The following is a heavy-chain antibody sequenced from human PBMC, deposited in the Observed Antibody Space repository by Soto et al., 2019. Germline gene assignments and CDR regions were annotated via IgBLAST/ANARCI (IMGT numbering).Heavy chain of an antibody. J-gene: IGHJ4*02. CDR1: WFWLSSSGEG. CDR3: AHSDRIAAAGTYYFDY. V-gene: IGHV2-5*02. D-gene: IGHD6-13*01. Sequence: GSPPTPVNPTQPLTLTCTFSWFWLSSSGEGVGWIRQPPGKALEWLALIYWDDDKRYSPSLKSRLTITKDTSKNQVVLTMTNMDPVDTATYYCAHSDRIAAAGTYYFDYWGQGTLVTVSS. CDR2: IYWDDDK.